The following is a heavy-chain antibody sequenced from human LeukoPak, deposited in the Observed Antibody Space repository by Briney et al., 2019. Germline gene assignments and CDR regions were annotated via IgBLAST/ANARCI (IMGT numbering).Heavy chain of an antibody. CDR3: ARVAGGFSMIRGVTDY. Sequence: SDTLSLTCTVSGDSVSSGSYYWRWIRQPPGTGLEWIGHIYNSGSTNYNPSLKSRVTISVDTSKNQFSLKLSSVTAADTAVYYCARVAGGFSMIRGVTDYWGQGTLVTVSS. CDR2: IYNSGST. CDR1: GDSVSSGSYY. V-gene: IGHV4-61*01. J-gene: IGHJ4*02. D-gene: IGHD3-10*01.